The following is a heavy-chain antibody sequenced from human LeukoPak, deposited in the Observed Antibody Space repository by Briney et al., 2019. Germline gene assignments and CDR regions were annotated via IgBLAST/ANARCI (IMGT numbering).Heavy chain of an antibody. V-gene: IGHV4-34*01. D-gene: IGHD5-12*01. CDR1: GGSFSGYY. CDR2: INHSGST. CDR3: VRRVATIIYAASNRPFDY. Sequence: SETLSLTCAVYGGSFSGYYWSWIRQPPGKGLEWIREINHSGSTNYNPSLKSRVTISVDTSKNQFSLKLSSVTAADTAVYYCVRRVATIIYAASNRPFDYWGQGTLVTVSS. J-gene: IGHJ4*02.